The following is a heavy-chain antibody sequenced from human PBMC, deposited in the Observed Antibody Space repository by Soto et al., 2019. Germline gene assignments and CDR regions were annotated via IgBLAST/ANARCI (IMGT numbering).Heavy chain of an antibody. D-gene: IGHD2-21*02. CDR1: GGTFSSYA. Sequence: AVKVSCKASGGTFSSYAISWVRQAPGQGLEWMGGIIPIFGTANYAQKFQGRVTITADESTSTAYMELSSLRSEDTAVYYCARDRRLAYCGGDCYSWGTFGYWGQGTLVTVSS. CDR2: IIPIFGTA. V-gene: IGHV1-69*13. J-gene: IGHJ4*02. CDR3: ARDRRLAYCGGDCYSWGTFGY.